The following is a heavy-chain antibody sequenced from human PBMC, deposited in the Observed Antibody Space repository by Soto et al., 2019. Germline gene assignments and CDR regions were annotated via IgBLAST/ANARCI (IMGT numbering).Heavy chain of an antibody. CDR1: GYTFSNYG. CDR3: ARVVPGAEAWFGP. CDR2: ISLYSDGT. V-gene: IGHV1-18*01. J-gene: IGHJ5*02. D-gene: IGHD2-2*01. Sequence: ASVKVSCKTSGYTFSNYGITWVRQAPGQPLEWLGWISLYSDGTNYAQKFQGRVSMTTDTSTTTAYMELRSLISDDTAVCYCARVVPGAEAWFGPWGQGTLVTVSS.